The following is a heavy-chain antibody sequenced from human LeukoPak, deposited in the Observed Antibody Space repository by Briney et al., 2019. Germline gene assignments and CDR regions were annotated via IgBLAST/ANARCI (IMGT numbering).Heavy chain of an antibody. V-gene: IGHV4-59*01. Sequence: KPSETLSLTCIVSGGSINDYYWNWLRQPPGKGLEWIGYVYYTGSTYYNPSLRSRVSISEDRAKNQLSLKMSSVTAADTAMYYCARMPGLLSPYFDSWGLGTLVTVSS. CDR1: GGSINDYY. J-gene: IGHJ5*01. CDR3: ARMPGLLSPYFDS. D-gene: IGHD3-3*01. CDR2: VYYTGST.